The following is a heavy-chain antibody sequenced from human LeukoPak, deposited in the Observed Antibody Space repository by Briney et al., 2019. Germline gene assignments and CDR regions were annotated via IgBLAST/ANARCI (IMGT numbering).Heavy chain of an antibody. D-gene: IGHD3-10*01. J-gene: IGHJ4*02. CDR3: AAAGDY. CDR2: ISSTSTT. V-gene: IGHV3-48*02. Sequence: GGSLRLSCAASGFTFSSYWMNWVRQAPGKGLEWVSHISSTSTTYYADSVKGRFTTSRDNAKNLLYLQMNSLRDEDTAVYYCAAAGDYWGQGTLVTVSS. CDR1: GFTFSSYW.